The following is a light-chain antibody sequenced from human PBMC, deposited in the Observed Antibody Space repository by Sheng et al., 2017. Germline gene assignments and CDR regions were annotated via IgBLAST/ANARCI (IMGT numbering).Light chain of an antibody. CDR3: NSRDGSDYHLI. Sequence: SYELTQDPAVSVALGQTVRITCQGDTLRTYYATWYQQKPGQAPLLVFYGRNNRPSGIPDRFSGSTSGNTASLTITGAQAEDEADYYCNSRDGSDYHLIFGGGTKVDRP. CDR1: TLRTYY. J-gene: IGLJ2*01. V-gene: IGLV3-19*01. CDR2: GRN.